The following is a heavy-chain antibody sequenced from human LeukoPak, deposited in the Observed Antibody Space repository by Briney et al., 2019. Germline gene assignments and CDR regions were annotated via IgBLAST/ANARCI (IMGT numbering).Heavy chain of an antibody. Sequence: PSETLSLTCAVYGGSFSGSYWNWIRQPPGKGLQWIGEVTHDGRINYNPSLRGRVTISVDTSMNQFSLRLTSVTAADTAVYYCATIYGDFSGFDSWAQGTLVTVSS. D-gene: IGHD4-17*01. J-gene: IGHJ4*02. V-gene: IGHV4-34*01. CDR2: VTHDGRI. CDR1: GGSFSGSY. CDR3: ATIYGDFSGFDS.